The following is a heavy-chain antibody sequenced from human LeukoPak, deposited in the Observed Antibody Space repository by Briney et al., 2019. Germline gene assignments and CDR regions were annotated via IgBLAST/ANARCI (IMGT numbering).Heavy chain of an antibody. J-gene: IGHJ4*02. V-gene: IGHV3-48*01. D-gene: IGHD3-22*01. CDR2: ITSSSSSN. CDR1: GFTFNGYN. CDR3: AKDLRGYYYDSSGYSDY. Sequence: PGGSLRLSCAASGFTFNGYNMNWVRQAPGKGLEWISYITSSSSSNSYADSVKGRFSISRDNAKNSLYLQMKNLRAEDTAVYYCAKDLRGYYYDSSGYSDYWGQGTLVTVSS.